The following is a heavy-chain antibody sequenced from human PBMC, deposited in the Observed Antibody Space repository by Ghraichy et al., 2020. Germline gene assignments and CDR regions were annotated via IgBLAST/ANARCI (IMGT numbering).Heavy chain of an antibody. CDR2: INHSGST. D-gene: IGHD3-22*01. V-gene: IGHV4-34*01. J-gene: IGHJ5*02. CDR3: ARGYYDSSGYYYDGLDP. CDR1: GGSFSGYY. Sequence: GSLRLSCAVYGGSFSGYYWSWIRQPPGKGLEWIGEINHSGSTNYNPSLKSRVTISVDTSKNQFSLKLSSVTAADTAVYYCARGYYDSSGYYYDGLDPWGQGTLVTVSS.